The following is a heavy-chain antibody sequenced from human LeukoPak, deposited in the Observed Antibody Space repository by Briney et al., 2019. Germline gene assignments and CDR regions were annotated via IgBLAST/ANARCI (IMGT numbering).Heavy chain of an antibody. Sequence: ASVKVSCKASGYTFTSYDINWVRQATGQGLEWMGWMNPNSGNTGYAQKFQGRVTMTRDMSTSTDYMELSSLRSEDTAIYYCARDNSVGDNAWWFDPWGQGTLVTVS. J-gene: IGHJ5*02. D-gene: IGHD1-26*01. CDR3: ARDNSVGDNAWWFDP. CDR2: MNPNSGNT. V-gene: IGHV1-8*02. CDR1: GYTFTSYD.